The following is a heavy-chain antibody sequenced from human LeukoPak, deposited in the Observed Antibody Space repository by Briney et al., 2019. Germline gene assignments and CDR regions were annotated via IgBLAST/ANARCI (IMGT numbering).Heavy chain of an antibody. CDR2: ISAYNGNT. D-gene: IGHD1-26*01. J-gene: IGHJ4*02. CDR3: ARNEPIVGATWFYDY. V-gene: IGHV1-18*01. Sequence: ASVKVSCKASGYTFISYGIGWVRQAPGQGLEWMGWISAYNGNTNYAQKLQGRVTITTDTSTSTAYMELRSLRSDDTAVYYCARNEPIVGATWFYDYGGQGTLVTVSS. CDR1: GYTFISYG.